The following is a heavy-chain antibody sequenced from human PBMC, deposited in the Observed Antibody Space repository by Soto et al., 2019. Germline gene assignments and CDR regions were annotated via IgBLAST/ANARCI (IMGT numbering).Heavy chain of an antibody. CDR1: GYTFTSYA. CDR2: INAGNGNT. D-gene: IGHD3-10*01. Sequence: QVQVVQSGAEEKKPGASVKVSCKASGYTFTSYAMHWVRQAPGQRLEWMGWINAGNGNTKYSQKFQVRVTMTRDTSASTAYMELSRLRSEDTAVYYCARGTPVWFDPWGQGTLVTVSS. V-gene: IGHV1-3*05. J-gene: IGHJ5*02. CDR3: ARGTPVWFDP.